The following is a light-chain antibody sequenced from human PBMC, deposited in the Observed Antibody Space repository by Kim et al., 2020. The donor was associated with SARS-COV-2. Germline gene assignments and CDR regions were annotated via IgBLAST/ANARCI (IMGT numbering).Light chain of an antibody. Sequence: QDPAVSVALGQTVRITCQGDSLRRYYASWYQQKPGQAPVLVIYGKNNRPSGIPDRFSGSSSGNTASLTITGAQAEEEADYYCKSRDSSGKVVFGGGTQLTVL. CDR1: SLRRYY. J-gene: IGLJ2*01. CDR3: KSRDSSGKVV. V-gene: IGLV3-19*01. CDR2: GKN.